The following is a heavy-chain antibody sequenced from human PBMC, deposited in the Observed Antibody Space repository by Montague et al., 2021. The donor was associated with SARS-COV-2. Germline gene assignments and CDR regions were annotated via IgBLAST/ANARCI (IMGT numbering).Heavy chain of an antibody. D-gene: IGHD2-21*02. Sequence: SETLSLTCAVHGGSFSTYSWNWIRQPPGKGLEWIGEIHHGGSTNYNPSLKSRVTISADTSKNQFSLKLTSVAAADTAVYYCARLGDGVVPSAILAVGPCYCYYYMDVWGKGTTVTVSS. J-gene: IGHJ6*03. CDR3: ARLGDGVVPSAILAVGPCYCYYYMDV. V-gene: IGHV4-34*01. CDR2: IHHGGST. CDR1: GGSFSTYS.